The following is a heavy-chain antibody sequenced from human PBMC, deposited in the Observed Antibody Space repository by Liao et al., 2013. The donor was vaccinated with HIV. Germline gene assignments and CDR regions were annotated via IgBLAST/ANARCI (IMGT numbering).Heavy chain of an antibody. V-gene: IGHV4-30-4*08. CDR2: IYYTGST. J-gene: IGHJ2*01. CDR1: GGSITRGDYY. CDR3: ARDGGFSSVTAGFVL. D-gene: IGHD3-16*01. Sequence: QVQLQESGPGLVKPSQTLSLTCTVSGGSITRGDYYWSWIRQPPGKGLEWIGNIYYTGSTSYHPSLKSRTTISVDTSKNQFSLKLSSVTAADTAVYHCARDGGFSSVTAGFVLWGRGTLVTVSS.